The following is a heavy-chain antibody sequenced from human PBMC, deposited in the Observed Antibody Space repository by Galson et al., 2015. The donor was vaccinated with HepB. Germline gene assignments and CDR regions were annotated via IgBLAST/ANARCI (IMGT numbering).Heavy chain of an antibody. V-gene: IGHV5-51*01. Sequence: QSGAEVTKPGESLKISCKGSGYSFTSYWIGWVRQMHGKGLEWMGIIYPGDSDTRYSPSFQGQVTISADKSISNAYRQWSSLKASDTAMYYCARSAIFGVGRFDYWGQGTLVTVSS. CDR3: ARSAIFGVGRFDY. D-gene: IGHD3-3*01. CDR1: GYSFTSYW. CDR2: IYPGDSDT. J-gene: IGHJ4*02.